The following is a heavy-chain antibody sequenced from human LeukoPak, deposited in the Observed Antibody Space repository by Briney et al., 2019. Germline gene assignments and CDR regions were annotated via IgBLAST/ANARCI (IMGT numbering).Heavy chain of an antibody. D-gene: IGHD6-13*01. V-gene: IGHV4-30-2*01. CDR2: IYHSGST. J-gene: IGHJ3*02. CDR1: GGSISSGGY. Sequence: PSETLSLTCSVSGGSISSGGYWSWIRQPPGKGLEWIGYIYHSGSTYYNPSLKSRVTMSVDRSKNQFSLNLSSVTAADTAVYYCARAAAGTRDDAFDIWGQGTMVTVPS. CDR3: ARAAAGTRDDAFDI.